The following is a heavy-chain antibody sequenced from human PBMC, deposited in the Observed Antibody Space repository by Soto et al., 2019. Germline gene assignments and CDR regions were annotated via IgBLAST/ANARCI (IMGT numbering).Heavy chain of an antibody. Sequence: EVQVLESGGGLVQPGGSLRLSCAASGFTFSSYTMSWVRQAPGKGLEWVSSISGSGGSPYYADSVQGRFTISRDNYKNPVSLQMNSLRAEDTATYYCTTARCSGGTCYVPDSWGHGTLVIVSS. J-gene: IGHJ5*01. CDR3: TTARCSGGTCYVPDS. V-gene: IGHV3-23*01. CDR1: GFTFSSYT. D-gene: IGHD2-15*01. CDR2: ISGSGGSP.